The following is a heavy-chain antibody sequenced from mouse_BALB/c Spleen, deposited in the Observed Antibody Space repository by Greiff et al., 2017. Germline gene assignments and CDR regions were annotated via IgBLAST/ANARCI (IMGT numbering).Heavy chain of an antibody. Sequence: EVKLMESGAELVKPGASVKLSCTASGFNIKDTYMHWVKQRPEQGLEWIGRIDPANGNTKYDPKFQGKATITADTSSNTAYLQLSSLTSEDTAVYYCALLRDYYAMDYGGQGTSVTVSS. D-gene: IGHD2-1*01. CDR3: ALLRDYYAMDY. CDR2: IDPANGNT. J-gene: IGHJ4*01. V-gene: IGHV14-3*02. CDR1: GFNIKDTY.